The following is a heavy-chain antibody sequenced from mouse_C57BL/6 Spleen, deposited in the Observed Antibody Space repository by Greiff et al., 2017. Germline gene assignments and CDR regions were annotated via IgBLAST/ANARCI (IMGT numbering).Heavy chain of an antibody. CDR2: IDPSDSYT. CDR1: GYTFTSYW. Sequence: QVQLQQPGAELVMPGASVKLSCKASGYTFTSYWMHWVKQRPGQGLEWIGEIDPSDSYTNYNQKFKGKSTLTVDKSSSTAYMQLSSLTSEDSAVYYCERLLREPSYAMDYWGQGTSVTVSS. D-gene: IGHD1-1*01. CDR3: ERLLREPSYAMDY. V-gene: IGHV1-69*01. J-gene: IGHJ4*01.